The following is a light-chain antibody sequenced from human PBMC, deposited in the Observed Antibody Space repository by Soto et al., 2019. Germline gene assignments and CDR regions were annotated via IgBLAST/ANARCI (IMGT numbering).Light chain of an antibody. CDR2: STY. CDR1: SGSVSTNNY. J-gene: IGLJ3*02. CDR3: VLYMGSGIWV. V-gene: IGLV8-61*01. Sequence: QTVVTQEPSFSVSPGATVTLTCGFSSGSVSTNNYPSWYQQTPGQAPRTLIYSTYTRSSGVPDRFSASILGNKAALTITGAQADDESDYYCVLYMGSGIWVFGGGTKLTVL.